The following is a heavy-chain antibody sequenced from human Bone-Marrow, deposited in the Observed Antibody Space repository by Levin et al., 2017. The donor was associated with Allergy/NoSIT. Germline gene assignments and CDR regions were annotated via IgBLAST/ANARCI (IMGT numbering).Heavy chain of an antibody. V-gene: IGHV4-59*01. Sequence: SQTLSLTFTFSFFSLLFSSFLFFLPPPFQGLEWVGHIFYSGSTNYNPSLKSRVTISINTSKNQFSLNLTSVTAADTAFYYCARSVAGEFDYWGQGTLVTVSS. J-gene: IGHJ4*02. CDR1: FFSLLFSS. CDR3: ARSVAGEFDY. D-gene: IGHD3-10*01. CDR2: IFYSGST.